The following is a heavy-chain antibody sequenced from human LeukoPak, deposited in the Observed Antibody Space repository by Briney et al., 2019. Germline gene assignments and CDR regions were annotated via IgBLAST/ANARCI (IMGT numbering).Heavy chain of an antibody. CDR1: GDSIPNYY. D-gene: IGHD3-3*01. J-gene: IGHJ4*02. Sequence: SETLSLTCTVSGDSIPNYYWSWIRQPPGKGLEWIGYISNSGSTNYNPSLKSRVTISVDMSKNQFSLKLGSVTAVDTAVYYCARKEWVPYYFDSWGQGALVTVSS. CDR2: ISNSGST. V-gene: IGHV4-59*01. CDR3: ARKEWVPYYFDS.